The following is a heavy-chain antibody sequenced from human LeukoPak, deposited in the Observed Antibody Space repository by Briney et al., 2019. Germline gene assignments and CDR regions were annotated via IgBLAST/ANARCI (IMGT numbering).Heavy chain of an antibody. Sequence: GGSLRLSCAASGFTVSSNYMSWVRQAPGKGLEWVSVIYSGGSTYYADSVKGRFTISRDNSKNTLYLQMNSLRSDDTAVYYCARVLPGSYYDIWASSELFDYWGQGTLVTVSS. J-gene: IGHJ4*02. V-gene: IGHV3-53*05. CDR1: GFTVSSNY. CDR2: IYSGGST. D-gene: IGHD3-22*01. CDR3: ARVLPGSYYDIWASSELFDY.